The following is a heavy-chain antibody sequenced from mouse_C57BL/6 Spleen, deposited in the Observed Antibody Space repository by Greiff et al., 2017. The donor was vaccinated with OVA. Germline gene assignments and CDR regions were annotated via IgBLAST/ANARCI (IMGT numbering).Heavy chain of an antibody. CDR1: GFNIKDDY. Sequence: EVQRVESGAELVRPGASVKLSCTASGFNIKDDYMHWVQQRPEQGLEWIGWIDPENGDTEYASKFQGKATITADKSSNTAYLQLSNLTSEATAVDYSTTPYAMVTAGPYYYAMDYWGQGTTVTVSS. V-gene: IGHV14-4*01. CDR2: IDPENGDT. J-gene: IGHJ4*01. CDR3: TTPYAMVTAGPYYYAMDY. D-gene: IGHD2-2*01.